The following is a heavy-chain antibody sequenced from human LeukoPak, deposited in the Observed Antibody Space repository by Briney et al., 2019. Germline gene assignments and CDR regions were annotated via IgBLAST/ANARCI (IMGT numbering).Heavy chain of an antibody. V-gene: IGHV3-23*01. D-gene: IGHD2-21*02. CDR3: AKVGMVVTVGFDY. CDR2: SGSGGST. CDR1: GFTFSSYA. J-gene: IGHJ4*02. Sequence: PGGSLRLSCAASGFTFSSYAMSWGRQAPGKGLEWVSASGSGGSTYYADSVKGRFTISRDNSKNTLYLQMNSLRAEDTAVYYCAKVGMVVTVGFDYWGQGTLVTVSS.